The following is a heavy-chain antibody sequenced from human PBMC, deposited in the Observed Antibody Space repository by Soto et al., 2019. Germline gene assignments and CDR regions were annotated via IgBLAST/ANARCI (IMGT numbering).Heavy chain of an antibody. D-gene: IGHD3-3*01. CDR2: VSFDGSNK. J-gene: IGHJ5*01. CDR3: AKIVEAVSGYFDF. V-gene: IGHV3-30*18. CDR1: GFTFSSYA. Sequence: GGSLRLSCAASGFTFSSYAIHWVRQAPGKGLEWVADVSFDGSNKTYAVPVRGRFTISRDNSKKTVYLQMNSLRAEDTALYYCAKIVEAVSGYFDFWGQGTQVTVSS.